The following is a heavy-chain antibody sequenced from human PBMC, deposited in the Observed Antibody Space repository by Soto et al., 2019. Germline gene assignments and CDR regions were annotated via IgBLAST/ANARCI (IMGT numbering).Heavy chain of an antibody. V-gene: IGHV3-30*09. CDR2: IPNDGSDQ. CDR1: GFTFSNYA. D-gene: IGHD2-2*01. J-gene: IGHJ4*02. Sequence: QVQLVESGGGVVQPGRSLRLSCAASGFTFSNYAMHWVRQAPGKGLEWVAAIPNDGSDQHYADSVKGRFAIYRDNSETTLSMQMNGMRAEDEDVYYCARAIAGPVSSAWTSLEFWGKGNLVTFSS. CDR3: ARAIAGPVSSAWTSLEF.